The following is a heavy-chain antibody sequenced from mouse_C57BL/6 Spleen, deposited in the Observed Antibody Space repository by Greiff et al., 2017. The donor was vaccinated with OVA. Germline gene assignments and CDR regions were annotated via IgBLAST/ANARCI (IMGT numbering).Heavy chain of an antibody. Sequence: QVQLQQPGAELVRPGSSVKLSCKASGYTFTSYWMHWVKQRPIQGLEWIGNIDPSDSETHYNQKFKDKATLTVDKSSSTAYMQLSSLTSEDSAVYYWARGGPYGGDYFDYWGQGTTLTVSS. CDR3: ARGGPYGGDYFDY. D-gene: IGHD1-1*01. CDR1: GYTFTSYW. CDR2: IDPSDSET. V-gene: IGHV1-52*01. J-gene: IGHJ2*01.